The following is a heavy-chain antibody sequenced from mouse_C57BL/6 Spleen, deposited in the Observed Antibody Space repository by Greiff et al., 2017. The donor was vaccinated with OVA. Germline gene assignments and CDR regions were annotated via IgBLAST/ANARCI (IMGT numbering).Heavy chain of an antibody. Sequence: EVKVVESGGGLVQPGGSMKLSCVASGFTFSNYWMNWVRQSPEKGLEWVAQIRLKSDNYATHYAESVKGRFTISRDDSKSSVYLQMNNLRAEDTGIYYCTGDSSGYGYWGQGTTLTVS. V-gene: IGHV6-3*01. CDR1: GFTFSNYW. D-gene: IGHD3-2*02. J-gene: IGHJ2*01. CDR3: TGDSSGYGY. CDR2: IRLKSDNYAT.